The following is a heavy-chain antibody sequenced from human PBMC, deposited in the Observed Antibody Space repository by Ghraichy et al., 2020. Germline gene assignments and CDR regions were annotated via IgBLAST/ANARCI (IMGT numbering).Heavy chain of an antibody. D-gene: IGHD2-2*01. CDR3: ARLETCQLLLDYFDY. J-gene: IGHJ4*02. Sequence: GSLRLSCNVFGYSISNGYYWAWIRQPPGKGLELIGFLYPSGATSYNPSLKSRVTMSLDTSRNQFSLRLTSVTAADTALYYCARLETCQLLLDYFDYWGQGTLGTVSS. CDR2: LYPSGAT. CDR1: GYSISNGYY. V-gene: IGHV4-38-2*02.